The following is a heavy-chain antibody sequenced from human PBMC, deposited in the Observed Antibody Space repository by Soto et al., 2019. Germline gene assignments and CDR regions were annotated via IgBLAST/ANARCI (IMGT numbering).Heavy chain of an antibody. CDR2: INHSGST. CDR1: GGSFSGYY. CDR3: ARGDINYDILTGYLRPYYYHGMDV. J-gene: IGHJ6*02. Sequence: SETLSLTCAVYGGSFSGYYWSWIRQPPGKGLEWIGEINHSGSTNYNPSLKSRVTISVGTSKNQFSLKLSSVTAADTAVYYCARGDINYDILTGYLRPYYYHGMDVWGQGTTVTVSS. D-gene: IGHD3-9*01. V-gene: IGHV4-34*01.